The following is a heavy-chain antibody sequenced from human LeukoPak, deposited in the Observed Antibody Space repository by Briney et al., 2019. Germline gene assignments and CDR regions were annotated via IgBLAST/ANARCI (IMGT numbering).Heavy chain of an antibody. D-gene: IGHD3-10*01. V-gene: IGHV4-59*11. Sequence: QVQLQESGPGLVKPSETLSLTCTVSGASIRSHYWSLIRQPPGKGLEWIGYIFYSGSTHYNPPLKSRVTISVDTPKNQFSLKLSSVTAADTAVYYCATHPVGGSVDIWGQGTMVTVSS. J-gene: IGHJ3*02. CDR2: IFYSGST. CDR1: GASIRSHY. CDR3: ATHPVGGSVDI.